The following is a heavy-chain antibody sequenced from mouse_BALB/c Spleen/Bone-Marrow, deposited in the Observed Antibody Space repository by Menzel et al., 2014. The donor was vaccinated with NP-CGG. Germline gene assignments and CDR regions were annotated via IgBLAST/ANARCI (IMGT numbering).Heavy chain of an antibody. J-gene: IGHJ1*01. Sequence: EVKVVESGGGLVQPGGSLRLSCATSGFTFTDYYMSWVRQPPGKALEWLGFIRNKANGYTTEYSASVKGRFTISRDNSQSTLYLQMNTLRAEDSATYYCARDFTTASYWYFDVWGAGTTVTVSS. V-gene: IGHV7-3*02. CDR2: IRNKANGYTT. D-gene: IGHD1-2*01. CDR3: ARDFTTASYWYFDV. CDR1: GFTFTDYY.